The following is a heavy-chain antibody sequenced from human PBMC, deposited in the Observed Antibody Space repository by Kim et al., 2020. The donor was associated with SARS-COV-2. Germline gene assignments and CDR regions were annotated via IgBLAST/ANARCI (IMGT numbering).Heavy chain of an antibody. D-gene: IGHD6-13*01. CDR1: GGSISSYY. CDR2: IYYSGST. J-gene: IGHJ4*02. V-gene: IGHV4-59*01. CDR3: ARDRGQQLDGYYFDY. Sequence: SETLSLTCTVSGGSISSYYWSWIRQPPGKGLEWIGYIYYSGSTNYNPSLKSRVTISVDTSKNQFSLKLSSVTAADTAVYYCARDRGQQLDGYYFDYWGQGTLVTVSS.